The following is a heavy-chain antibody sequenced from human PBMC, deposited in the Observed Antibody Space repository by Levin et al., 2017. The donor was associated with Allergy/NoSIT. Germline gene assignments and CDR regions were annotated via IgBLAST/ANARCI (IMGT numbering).Heavy chain of an antibody. CDR3: ARDRPPPGVTTVPGWYFDL. J-gene: IGHJ2*01. D-gene: IGHD4-17*01. Sequence: SETLSLTCTVSGGSISSGGYYWSWIRQHPGKGLEWIGYIYYSGSTYYNPSLKSRVTISVDTSKNQFSLKLSSVTAADTAVYYCARDRPPPGVTTVPGWYFDLWGRGTLVTVSS. V-gene: IGHV4-31*03. CDR1: GGSISSGGYY. CDR2: IYYSGST.